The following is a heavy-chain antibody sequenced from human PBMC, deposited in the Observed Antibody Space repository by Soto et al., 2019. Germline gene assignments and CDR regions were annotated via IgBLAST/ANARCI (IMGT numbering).Heavy chain of an antibody. CDR2: ISAYNGNT. CDR3: ARDLAVALIAY. Sequence: QVQLVQSGAEVKKPGASVKVSCKASGYTFTSYGISWVRQAPGKGLEWMGWISAYNGNTKYAQKLQGRGTMTTDTSTSTAYTERMRLRSADTAVYSCARDLAVALIAYWGQGTLVTVSS. J-gene: IGHJ4*02. V-gene: IGHV1-18*01. CDR1: GYTFTSYG. D-gene: IGHD6-19*01.